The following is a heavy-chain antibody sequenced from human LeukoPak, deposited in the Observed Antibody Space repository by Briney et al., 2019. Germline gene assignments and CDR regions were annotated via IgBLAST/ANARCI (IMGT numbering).Heavy chain of an antibody. D-gene: IGHD6-25*01. V-gene: IGHV3-21*01. Sequence: GGSLRLSCTASGFTFSSYNMNWVRQAPGKGLEGVSSITSSGNHVYYADSVKGRFTISRDNARNSLYLQMNSLRAEDTAVYYCARDPGPAAYWGQGTLVTVSS. CDR2: ITSSGNHV. J-gene: IGHJ4*02. CDR3: ARDPGPAAY. CDR1: GFTFSSYN.